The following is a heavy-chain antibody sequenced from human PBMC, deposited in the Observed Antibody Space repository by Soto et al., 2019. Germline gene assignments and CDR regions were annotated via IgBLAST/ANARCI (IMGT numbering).Heavy chain of an antibody. D-gene: IGHD2-15*01. CDR2: ISYDGSNK. Sequence: GGSLRLSCAASGFTFSSYAMHWVRQAPGKGLEWVALISYDGSNKYFGDSVKGRFTISRDNSKNTLYLQMNSLRAEDTAVYYCARDRASSFIGATATLFDYWGQGTLVTVSS. CDR1: GFTFSSYA. CDR3: ARDRASSFIGATATLFDY. J-gene: IGHJ4*02. V-gene: IGHV3-30-3*01.